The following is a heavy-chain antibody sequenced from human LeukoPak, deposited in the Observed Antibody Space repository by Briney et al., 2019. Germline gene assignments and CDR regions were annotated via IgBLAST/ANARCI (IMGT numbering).Heavy chain of an antibody. CDR1: GGTFSSYA. CDR3: ARPLGLVDSPRLLPDAFDI. D-gene: IGHD6-19*01. V-gene: IGHV1-69*13. J-gene: IGHJ3*02. CDR2: IIPIFGTA. Sequence: GASVKVSCKASGGTFSSYAISWVRQAPGQGLEWMGGIIPIFGTANYAQKFQGRVTITADESTSTAYMELSSLRSEDTAVYYCARPLGLVDSPRLLPDAFDIWGQGTMVTVSS.